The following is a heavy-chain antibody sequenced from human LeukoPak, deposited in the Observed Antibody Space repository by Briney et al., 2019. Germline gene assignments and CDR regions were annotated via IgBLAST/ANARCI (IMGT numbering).Heavy chain of an antibody. J-gene: IGHJ3*02. CDR3: ARSSNAFDI. CDR1: GGSLSSGSYY. Sequence: SETLSLTCTVSGGSLSSGSYYWSWIRQPAGKGLEWIGYIYYSGSTNYNPSLKSRVTISVDTSKNQFSLKLSSVTAADTAVYYCARSSNAFDIWGQGTMVTVSS. CDR2: IYYSGST. V-gene: IGHV4-61*10.